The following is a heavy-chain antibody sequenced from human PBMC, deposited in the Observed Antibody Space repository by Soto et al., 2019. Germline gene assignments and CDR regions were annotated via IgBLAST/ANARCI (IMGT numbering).Heavy chain of an antibody. CDR1: GFTFDDHA. D-gene: IGHD6-13*01. V-gene: IGHV3-9*01. J-gene: IGHJ6*02. CDR3: AKDSRYIAAAAYYYGMDV. CDR2: ISWNSGSI. Sequence: EVQLVESGGGLVQPGRSLRLSCAASGFTFDDHAMHWVRQAPGKGLEWVAGISWNSGSIGYADSVKGRFTISSDNANNSLYMQMNSLRAEDNALYYYAKDSRYIAAAAYYYGMDVWGQGTTVTVSS.